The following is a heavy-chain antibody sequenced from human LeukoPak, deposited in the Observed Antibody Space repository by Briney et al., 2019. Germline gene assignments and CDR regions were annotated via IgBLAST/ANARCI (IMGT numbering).Heavy chain of an antibody. CDR1: GGSISSYH. V-gene: IGHV4-59*01. CDR2: IYYSGST. D-gene: IGHD3-22*01. CDR3: ARKYSSGYKYYFDY. Sequence: SETLSLTCTVSGGSISSYHWSWIRQPPGKGLEWIGYIYYSGSTNYNPSLKSRVTISVDTSKNQFSLKLSSVTATDTAVYYCARKYSSGYKYYFDYWGQGTLVTVSS. J-gene: IGHJ4*02.